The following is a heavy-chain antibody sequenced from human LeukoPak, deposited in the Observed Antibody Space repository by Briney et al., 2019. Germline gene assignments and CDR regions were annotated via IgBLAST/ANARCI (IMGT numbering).Heavy chain of an antibody. J-gene: IGHJ6*03. CDR1: GFTCSNYA. V-gene: IGHV3-23*01. CDR2: ISGGGDTT. Sequence: GVSLRRSCAASGFTCSNYAMTWVRQAPGKGLEWVSAISGGGDTTHYADSVKGRLTISRDNSKNILELQMESPRAEDTAVYYCATQWSVGGPTWNYMDVWGKGTTVTVSS. CDR3: ATQWSVGGPTWNYMDV. D-gene: IGHD2-15*01.